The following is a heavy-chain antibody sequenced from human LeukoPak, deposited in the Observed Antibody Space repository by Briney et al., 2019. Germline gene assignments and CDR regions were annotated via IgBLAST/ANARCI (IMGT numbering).Heavy chain of an antibody. CDR1: GGSISSSNW. J-gene: IGHJ4*02. CDR2: IYHSGST. Sequence: PSETPSLTCAVSGGSISSSNWWSWVRQPPGKGLEWIGEIYHSGSTNYNPSLKSRVTISVDKSKNQFSLKLSSVTAADTAVYYCARDRSSSWSKGFDYWGQGTLVTVSS. V-gene: IGHV4-4*02. CDR3: ARDRSSSWSKGFDY. D-gene: IGHD6-13*01.